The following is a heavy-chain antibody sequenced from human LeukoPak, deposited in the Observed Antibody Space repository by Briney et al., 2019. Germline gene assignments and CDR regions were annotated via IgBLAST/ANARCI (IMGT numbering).Heavy chain of an antibody. V-gene: IGHV3-21*01. CDR3: ARTTYGSPCAFDL. CDR2: ISSSSTYL. Sequence: GGSLRLSCAASGFTFSTYTIHWVRQPPGKGLEWVSSISSSSTYLYYADSVRGRFIISRDDAKSSLYPQMNSLRAEDTAVYHCARTTYGSPCAFDLWGQGTLVTVSS. CDR1: GFTFSTYT. D-gene: IGHD4-17*01. J-gene: IGHJ5*02.